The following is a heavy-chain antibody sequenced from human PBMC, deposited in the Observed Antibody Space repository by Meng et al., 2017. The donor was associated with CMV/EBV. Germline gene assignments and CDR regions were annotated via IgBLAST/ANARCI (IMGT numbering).Heavy chain of an antibody. CDR1: GYTFTSYY. CDR3: AREFEGYTFDY. D-gene: IGHD5-24*01. V-gene: IGHV1-46*01. J-gene: IGHJ4*02. Sequence: VQVVQGGAEVKKLGGSGKVSSKAAGYTFTSYYMHWVRQAPGQGLEWMGIINPSGGSTSYAQKFQGRVTMTRDTSTSTVYMELSSLRSEDTAVYYCAREFEGYTFDYWGQGTLVTVSS. CDR2: INPSGGST.